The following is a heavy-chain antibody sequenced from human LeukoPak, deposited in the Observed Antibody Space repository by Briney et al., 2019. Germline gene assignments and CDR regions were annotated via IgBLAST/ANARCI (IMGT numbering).Heavy chain of an antibody. Sequence: SETLSLTCTVSNGSMTNNYWSWIRQPPGKGLEWIGYIYSSGSTIYNPSLKSRVTISIDTSKNQFSLKLISVTAEDTAVYYCVGDWNWGQGTLVTVSS. CDR3: VGDWN. CDR1: NGSMTNNY. CDR2: IYSSGST. J-gene: IGHJ4*02. D-gene: IGHD3-3*01. V-gene: IGHV4-59*01.